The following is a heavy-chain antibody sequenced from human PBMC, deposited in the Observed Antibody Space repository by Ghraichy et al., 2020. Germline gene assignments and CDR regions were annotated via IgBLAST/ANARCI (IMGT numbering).Heavy chain of an antibody. V-gene: IGHV3-23*01. CDR3: ANRAGRGGGRSFDY. Sequence: ESLRLSCAASGFTFNNYGMSWVRQAPGKGLEWVSGISSSGGSTYYADSVKGRFTISRDNSKNTLYLQMNSLRAEDTAVYYCANRAGRGGGRSFDYWGQGTLVTVSS. CDR1: GFTFNNYG. CDR2: ISSSGGST. D-gene: IGHD1-26*01. J-gene: IGHJ4*02.